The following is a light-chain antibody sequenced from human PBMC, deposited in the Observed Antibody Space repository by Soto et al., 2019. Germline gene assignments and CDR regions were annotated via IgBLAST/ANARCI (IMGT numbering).Light chain of an antibody. Sequence: QSALTQPASVSGSPGQSITISCTGTSSDVGGHNYVSWYQHHPGKAPKLMIYDVTDRPSGVSNRFSGSKSGNTASLTISGLQAEDEADYYCSSYTSSTTLVVFGGGTKVTVL. CDR3: SSYTSSTTLVV. CDR1: SSDVGGHNY. CDR2: DVT. J-gene: IGLJ2*01. V-gene: IGLV2-14*03.